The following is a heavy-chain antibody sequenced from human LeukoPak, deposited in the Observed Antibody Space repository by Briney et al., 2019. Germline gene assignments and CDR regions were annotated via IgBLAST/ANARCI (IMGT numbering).Heavy chain of an antibody. D-gene: IGHD2-15*01. J-gene: IGHJ3*02. CDR2: IYYSGGT. CDR3: ARHLPYCSGGSCRRYDAFDI. Sequence: SETLSLTCTVSGGSISSYYWSWIRQPPGKGLEWIGYIYYSGGTNYNPSLKSRVTISVDTSKNQFSLKLSSVTAADTAVYYCARHLPYCSGGSCRRYDAFDIWGQGTMVTVSS. V-gene: IGHV4-59*08. CDR1: GGSISSYY.